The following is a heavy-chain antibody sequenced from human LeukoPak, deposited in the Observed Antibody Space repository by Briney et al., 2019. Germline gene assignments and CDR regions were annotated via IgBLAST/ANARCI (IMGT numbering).Heavy chain of an antibody. V-gene: IGHV3-33*06. CDR3: AKDNCSGGNCYGRRFDP. CDR2: IWYNGNNK. J-gene: IGHJ5*02. CDR1: GFTFNNYA. Sequence: PGGSLRLSCAASGFTFNNYAMHWVRQAPGKGLEWVAVIWYNGNNKYYTDSVKGRFTISRDNSRNTLYLQMNSLRAEDTAVYYCAKDNCSGGNCYGRRFDPWGQGTLVTVSS. D-gene: IGHD2-15*01.